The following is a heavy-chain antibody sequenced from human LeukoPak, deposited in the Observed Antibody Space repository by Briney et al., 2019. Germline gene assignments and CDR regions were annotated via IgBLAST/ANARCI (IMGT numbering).Heavy chain of an antibody. D-gene: IGHD3-10*01. CDR3: VRGVIIRLRHFDY. J-gene: IGHJ4*02. V-gene: IGHV3-48*02. CDR2: ISSSSSTI. CDR1: GFTFSSYS. Sequence: GGSLRLSCAASGFTFSSYSMTWVRQAPGKGLEWVSYISSSSSTIYYADSVKGRFTISRDNAKNSLYLQMNSLRDEDTAVYYCVRGVIIRLRHFDYWGQGTLVTVSS.